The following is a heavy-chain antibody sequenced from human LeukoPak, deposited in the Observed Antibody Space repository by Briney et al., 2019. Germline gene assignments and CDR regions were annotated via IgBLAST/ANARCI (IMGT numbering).Heavy chain of an antibody. CDR2: IYYSGST. CDR3: AGEEGADQYYFDY. J-gene: IGHJ4*02. V-gene: IGHV4-59*01. D-gene: IGHD2/OR15-2a*01. CDR1: GGSISSYY. Sequence: SETLSLTCTVSGGSISSYYWSWIRQPPGKGLEWIGYIYYSGSTNYNPSLKSRVTISVDTSKNQFSLKLSSVTAADTAVYYCAGEEGADQYYFDYWGQGTLVTVSS.